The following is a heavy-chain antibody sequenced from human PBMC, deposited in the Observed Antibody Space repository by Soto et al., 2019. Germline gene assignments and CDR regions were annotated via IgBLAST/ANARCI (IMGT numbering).Heavy chain of an antibody. V-gene: IGHV1-46*01. CDR3: ARSLGKYYDFWSGYSTQFDY. D-gene: IGHD3-3*01. J-gene: IGHJ4*02. CDR2: INPSGGST. CDR1: GYTFTSYC. Sequence: ASVKVSRKASGYTFTSYCMHWVRQAPGQGLAWMGIINPSGGSTRYAQKLQGRVTMTTDTSTSTAYMELSSLRSDDTAVYYCARSLGKYYDFWSGYSTQFDYWGQGTLVTVSS.